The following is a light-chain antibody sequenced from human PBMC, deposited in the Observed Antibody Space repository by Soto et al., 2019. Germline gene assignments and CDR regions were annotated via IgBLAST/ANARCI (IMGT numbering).Light chain of an antibody. V-gene: IGKV3-15*01. J-gene: IGKJ4*01. CDR3: QQDNNWPPLT. Sequence: EIVMTQSPAPLSVSPGERATLSCRASQSVSSNLAWYQQKPGQAPRLLIYGASTRATGIPARFSGSGSGTEFTLTSSSLPSEDFAVYYCQQDNNWPPLTFGGGNKVEIK. CDR2: GAS. CDR1: QSVSSN.